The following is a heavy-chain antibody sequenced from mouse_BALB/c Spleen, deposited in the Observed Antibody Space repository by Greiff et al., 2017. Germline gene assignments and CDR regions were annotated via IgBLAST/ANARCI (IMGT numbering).Heavy chain of an antibody. Sequence: QVQLKESGAELVRPGSSVKISCKASGYAFSSYWMNWVKQRPGQGLEWIGQIYPGDGDTNYNGKFKGKATLTADKSSSTAYMQLSSLTSEDSAVYFCARTTYGSSYAMDYWGQGTSVTVSS. CDR2: IYPGDGDT. CDR3: ARTTYGSSYAMDY. CDR1: GYAFSSYW. D-gene: IGHD1-1*01. V-gene: IGHV1-80*01. J-gene: IGHJ4*01.